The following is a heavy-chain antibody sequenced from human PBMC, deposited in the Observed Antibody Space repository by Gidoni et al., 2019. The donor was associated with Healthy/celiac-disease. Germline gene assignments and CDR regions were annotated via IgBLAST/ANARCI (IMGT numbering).Heavy chain of an antibody. CDR3: ARGPTNLYCSSTSCYRLCYYYYYMDV. V-gene: IGHV4-34*01. CDR1: GGSFSGYY. D-gene: IGHD2-2*02. Sequence: QVQLQQWGAGLMKPSETLSLNCAVYGGSFSGYYWSGIRTPPGKGLEWIGEINHSGSTNYNPSLKSRVTISVDTSKTQFSLKLSSVTAAAPAVYYCARGPTNLYCSSTSCYRLCYYYYYMDVWGKGTTVTVSS. J-gene: IGHJ6*03. CDR2: INHSGST.